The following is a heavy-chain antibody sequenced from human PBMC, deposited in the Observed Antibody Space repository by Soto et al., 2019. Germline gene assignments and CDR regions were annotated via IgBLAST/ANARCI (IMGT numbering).Heavy chain of an antibody. D-gene: IGHD2-2*01. Sequence: PWGSLLLSCASSVFTFDTYALDWVRQAPGKGLEWVSIINGGGSGSTFYADSVKGRFTISRDNSKSTLFLQMNSLTVEDTAVYYCAKRGYCSSTTCLYYFDDWGQGTLVTVSS. CDR1: VFTFDTYA. J-gene: IGHJ4*02. V-gene: IGHV3-23*01. CDR2: INGGGSGST. CDR3: AKRGYCSSTTCLYYFDD.